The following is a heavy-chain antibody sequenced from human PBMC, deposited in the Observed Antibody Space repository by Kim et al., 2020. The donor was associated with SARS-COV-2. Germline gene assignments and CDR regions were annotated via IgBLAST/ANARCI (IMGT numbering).Heavy chain of an antibody. J-gene: IGHJ6*01. CDR1: GFTFDDYA. Sequence: GGSLRLSCAASGFTFDDYAMHWVRQAPGKGLEWVSGISWNSGSIGYADSVKGRFTISRDNAKNSLYLQMNSLRAEDTALYYCAKDINTDILPPGWYYYY. V-gene: IGHV3-9*01. CDR2: ISWNSGSI. CDR3: AKDINTDILPPGWYYYY. D-gene: IGHD3-9*01.